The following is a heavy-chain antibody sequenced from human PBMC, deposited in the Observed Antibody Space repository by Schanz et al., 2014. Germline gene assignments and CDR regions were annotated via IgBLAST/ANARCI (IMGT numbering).Heavy chain of an antibody. J-gene: IGHJ5*02. D-gene: IGHD3-10*01. CDR1: GITFSSHS. Sequence: VRLVESGGGVVQPGRSLRLSCAASGITFSSHSFNWVRQAPGKGLEWISYITYNGGTIYYADSVKGRFTISRDNAKNSLYLQMNSLRAEDTAVYYCARPALWFGDNCFDPWGQGALVTVSS. V-gene: IGHV3-48*01. CDR3: ARPALWFGDNCFDP. CDR2: ITYNGGTI.